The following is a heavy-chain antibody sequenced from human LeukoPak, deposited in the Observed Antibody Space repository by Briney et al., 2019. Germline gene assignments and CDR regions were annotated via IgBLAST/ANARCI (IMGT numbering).Heavy chain of an antibody. CDR3: ARLRMVRGVNHGMDV. CDR1: GGSFSGYY. Sequence: SEILSLTCAVYGGSFSGYYWSWIRQPPGKGLEWIGEINHSGSTNYNPSLKSRVTISVDTSKNQFSLKLSSVTAADTAVYYCARLRMVRGVNHGMDVWGKGTTVTVSS. V-gene: IGHV4-34*01. CDR2: INHSGST. J-gene: IGHJ6*04. D-gene: IGHD3-10*01.